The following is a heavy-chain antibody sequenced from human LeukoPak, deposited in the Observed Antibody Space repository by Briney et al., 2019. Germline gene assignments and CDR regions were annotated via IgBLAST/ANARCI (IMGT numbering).Heavy chain of an antibody. V-gene: IGHV1-18*01. CDR2: ISAYNGNT. J-gene: IGHJ4*02. CDR3: ARGGSGWQQIDY. Sequence: ASVKVSCKASGYTFITYGISWVRQAPGQGLKWMGRISAYNGNTNYAQKLQGRVTMTTDTSTDTAYMELRSLRSDDTAVYYCARGGSGWQQIDYWGQGTLVTVS. CDR1: GYTFITYG. D-gene: IGHD6-19*01.